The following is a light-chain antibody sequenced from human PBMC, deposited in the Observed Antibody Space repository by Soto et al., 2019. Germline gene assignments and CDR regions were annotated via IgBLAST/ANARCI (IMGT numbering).Light chain of an antibody. CDR1: SGYSNYK. CDR3: GADHGSGSNFVVV. CDR2: VGNGGIVG. Sequence: QSVLTQPPSASASLGASVTLTCTLSSGYSNYKVDWYQQRPGKGPRFVMRVGNGGIVGSKGDGIPDRFSVLGSGLNRYLTIKNIQEEDESDDHCGADHGSGSNFVVVFGGGTKLTVL. V-gene: IGLV9-49*01. J-gene: IGLJ2*01.